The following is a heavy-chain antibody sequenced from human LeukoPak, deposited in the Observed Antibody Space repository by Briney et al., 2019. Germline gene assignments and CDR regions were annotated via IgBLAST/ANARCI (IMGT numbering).Heavy chain of an antibody. CDR2: IWYDGSNK. V-gene: IGHV3-33*01. D-gene: IGHD1-26*01. CDR3: ATNSGSPGGY. Sequence: PGGSLRLSCAASGFIFSNYGMHWVRQAPGKGLEWVAVIWYDGSNKYYADSVKGRFTISRDNSKNTLYLQMNSLRVEDTAMYYCATNSGSPGGYWGQGTLVTVSS. CDR1: GFIFSNYG. J-gene: IGHJ4*02.